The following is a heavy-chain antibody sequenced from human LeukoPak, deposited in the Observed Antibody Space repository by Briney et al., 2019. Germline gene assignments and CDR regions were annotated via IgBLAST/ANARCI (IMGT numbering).Heavy chain of an antibody. CDR3: VRDNGLVVVPGFSYYYGMDV. D-gene: IGHD3-22*01. V-gene: IGHV3-48*04. CDR1: GFTFSSYS. J-gene: IGHJ6*02. CDR2: ISSSGSTI. Sequence: PGGSLRLSCAASGFTFSSYSMNWVRQAPGKGLEWVSYISSSGSTIYYADSVKGRFTISRDNAKNSLYLQMNSLRAEDTAVYYCVRDNGLVVVPGFSYYYGMDVWGQGTTVTVSS.